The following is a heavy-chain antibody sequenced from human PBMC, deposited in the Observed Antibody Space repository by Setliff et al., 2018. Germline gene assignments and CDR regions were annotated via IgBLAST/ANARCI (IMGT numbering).Heavy chain of an antibody. Sequence: SETLSLTCTVSGGSINSGSYYWSWIRQPAGKGLEWIGHIYTSGSTNYNPSLKSRVTISVDTSKNQFSLKLSSVTAADTAVYYCARVSQYSSGWYYYYYGMDVWGQGTTVTVSS. CDR1: GGSINSGSYY. D-gene: IGHD6-19*01. CDR3: ARVSQYSSGWYYYYYGMDV. V-gene: IGHV4-61*09. J-gene: IGHJ6*02. CDR2: IYTSGST.